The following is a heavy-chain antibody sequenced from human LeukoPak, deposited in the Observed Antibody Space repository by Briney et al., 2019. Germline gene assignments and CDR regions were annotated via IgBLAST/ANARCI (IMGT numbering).Heavy chain of an antibody. CDR1: GVSFSGYY. CDR3: TRASPRYYADPFDY. CDR2: IYYIGST. D-gene: IGHD4-17*01. J-gene: IGHJ4*02. V-gene: IGHV4-31*11. Sequence: SETLSLTCAVYGVSFSGYYWSWIRQHPGKGLAWIGYIYYIGSTYYNPSLKSRVTISVATSKNQSSLKPSSVTAADTAVYYCTRASPRYYADPFDYWGQGTLVTVSS.